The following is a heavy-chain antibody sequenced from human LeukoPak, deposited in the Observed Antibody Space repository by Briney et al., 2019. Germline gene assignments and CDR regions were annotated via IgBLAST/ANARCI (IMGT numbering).Heavy chain of an antibody. Sequence: GGSLRLACAPSGFSFSSYEMNWVRQAPGKGLEWVSYISSSGSTIYYADSVKGRFTISRDNAKNSLYLQMNSVRAEDTAVYYCARDFFTVTTWGQGTLVTVSS. CDR2: ISSSGSTI. CDR3: ARDFFTVTT. D-gene: IGHD4-17*01. J-gene: IGHJ4*02. CDR1: GFSFSSYE. V-gene: IGHV3-48*03.